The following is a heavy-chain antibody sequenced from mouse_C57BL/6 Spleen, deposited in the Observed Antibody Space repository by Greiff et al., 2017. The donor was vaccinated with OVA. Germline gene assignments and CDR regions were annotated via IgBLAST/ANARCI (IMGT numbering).Heavy chain of an antibody. CDR3: AREGAYYDYDGGFAY. CDR1: GYTFTSSW. J-gene: IGHJ3*01. Sequence: VQLQQPGAELVKPGASVKLSCKAPGYTFTSSWITWVKQRPGQGLEWIGVFFPGSGSTNYNEKFKSKATLTVDTSSSTAYMQLSSLTSEDSAVYYCAREGAYYDYDGGFAYWGQGTLVTVSA. CDR2: FFPGSGST. D-gene: IGHD2-4*01. V-gene: IGHV1-55*01.